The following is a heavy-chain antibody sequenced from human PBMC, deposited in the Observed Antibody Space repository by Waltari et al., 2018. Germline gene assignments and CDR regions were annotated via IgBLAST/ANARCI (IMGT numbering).Heavy chain of an antibody. Sequence: QVQLQQWGAGLLKPSETLSLTCAVYGGSFSGYYWSWIRQPQGKGLEWIGEINHSGSTNYNPSLKSRVTISVDTSKNQFSLKLSSVTAADTAVYYCEARIHDFWSGTNDAFDIWGQGTMVTVSS. CDR1: GGSFSGYY. V-gene: IGHV4-34*01. CDR3: EARIHDFWSGTNDAFDI. D-gene: IGHD3-3*01. J-gene: IGHJ3*02. CDR2: INHSGST.